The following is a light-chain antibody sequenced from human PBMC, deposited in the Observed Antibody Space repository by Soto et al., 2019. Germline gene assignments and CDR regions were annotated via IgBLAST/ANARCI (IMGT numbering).Light chain of an antibody. V-gene: IGKV3-15*01. J-gene: IGKJ1*01. Sequence: EIVMTQSPATLSVSPGERATLSCRASQSVSNNLAWYQKKPGQAPRLLIYGASNRATGIPARFSGSGSGTEFTLTISSLQSEDFAFYYCQQYNNWWTFGQGTRVDIK. CDR2: GAS. CDR1: QSVSNN. CDR3: QQYNNWWT.